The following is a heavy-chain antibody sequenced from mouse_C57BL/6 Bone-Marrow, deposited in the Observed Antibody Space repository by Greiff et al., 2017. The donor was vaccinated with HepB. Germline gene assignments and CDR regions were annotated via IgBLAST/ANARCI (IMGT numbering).Heavy chain of an antibody. CDR1: GYTFTDYN. V-gene: IGHV1-18*01. J-gene: IGHJ2*01. D-gene: IGHD1-2*01. CDR2: INPNNGGT. CDR3: ARGDYGYGSDY. Sequence: EVQLQQSGPELVKPGASVKIPCKASGYTFTDYNMDWVKQSHGKSLEWIGDINPNNGGTIYNQKFKGKATLTVDKSSSTAYMELRSLTSEDTAVYYCARGDYGYGSDYWGQGTTLTVSS.